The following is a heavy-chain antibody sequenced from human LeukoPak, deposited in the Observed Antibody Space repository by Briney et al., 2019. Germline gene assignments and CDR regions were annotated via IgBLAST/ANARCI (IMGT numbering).Heavy chain of an antibody. V-gene: IGHV4-39*07. CDR2: MYYSGTT. Sequence: PSETLSLTCTVSGGSISSSSYYWGWIRQPPGKGLEWIGSMYYSGTTYYNSSLKGRVTISVDTSNNQFSLKLSSVTAADTAVYYCARDPWVEYSSSGGGYYYYYMDVWGKGTTVTVSS. J-gene: IGHJ6*03. CDR1: GGSISSSSYY. CDR3: ARDPWVEYSSSGGGYYYYYMDV. D-gene: IGHD6-6*01.